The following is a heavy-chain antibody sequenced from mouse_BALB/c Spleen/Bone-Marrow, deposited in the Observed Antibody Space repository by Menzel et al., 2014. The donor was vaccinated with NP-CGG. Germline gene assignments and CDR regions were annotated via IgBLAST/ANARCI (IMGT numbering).Heavy chain of an antibody. D-gene: IGHD1-1*01. Sequence: QVQLQQSGAELVKPGASVKLSCEASGYTFTSYWMHWVKQRPGQGLEWIGEINPSNGRTNYNEKFKSKATLTEDKSSSTAYMQLSSLTSEDSAVYYCARRTTTVVATDYWGQGTTLTDSS. CDR1: GYTFTSYW. V-gene: IGHV1S81*02. CDR3: ARRTTTVVATDY. J-gene: IGHJ2*01. CDR2: INPSNGRT.